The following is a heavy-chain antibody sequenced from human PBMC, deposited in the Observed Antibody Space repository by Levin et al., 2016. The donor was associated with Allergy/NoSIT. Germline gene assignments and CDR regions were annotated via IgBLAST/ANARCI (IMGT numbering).Heavy chain of an antibody. J-gene: IGHJ6*03. CDR3: ARRWGGLVPASIRLYYYYYMDV. D-gene: IGHD2-2*02. CDR1: GFSFSNYW. V-gene: IGHV3-7*01. CDR2: VNQLGSEH. Sequence: GGSLRLSCAVSGFSFSNYWMAWVRQIPGKGLEWVANVNQLGSEHYYVDSVEGRFTISRDNAKNSLYLQMNSLRAEDTAVYYCARRWGGLVPASIRLYYYYYMDVWGRGTRVTVSS.